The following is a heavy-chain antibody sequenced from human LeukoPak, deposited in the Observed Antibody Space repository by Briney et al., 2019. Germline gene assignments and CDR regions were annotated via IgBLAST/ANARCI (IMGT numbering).Heavy chain of an antibody. Sequence: GGSLRLSCAASGFPFRSYWMHWVSQAPGKGLVWVARIDNNAYSSVYADSVKGRFTISRDNSKNTMFLQMNRLRDEDTAVYYCARGLRGPDYWGQGTQVTVSS. CDR1: GFPFRSYW. CDR3: ARGLRGPDY. J-gene: IGHJ4*02. V-gene: IGHV3-74*01. CDR2: IDNNAYSS.